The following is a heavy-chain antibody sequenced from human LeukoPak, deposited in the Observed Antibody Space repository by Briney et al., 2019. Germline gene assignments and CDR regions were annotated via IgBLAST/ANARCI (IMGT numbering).Heavy chain of an antibody. D-gene: IGHD5-12*01. J-gene: IGHJ6*03. CDR1: GFTFGSYA. Sequence: GRSLRLSCAASGFTFGSYAMHWVRQAPGKGLEWVAVISYDGSNKYYADSVKGRFTISRDNSKNTLYLQMKSLRAEDTAVYYCAKGGGYEAQYYYYYLDVWGKGTTVTISS. CDR3: AKGGGYEAQYYYYYLDV. V-gene: IGHV3-30*04. CDR2: ISYDGSNK.